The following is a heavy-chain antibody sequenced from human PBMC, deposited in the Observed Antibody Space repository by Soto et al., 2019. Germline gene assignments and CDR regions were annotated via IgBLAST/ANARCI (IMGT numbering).Heavy chain of an antibody. Sequence: SETLSLTCTVSGGSISNDRWSWVRQPAGKGLEWIGRIFASGRTNYNPSLQSRVTMSVDTSKNQFSLTMTSLAAADTAVYYCPTGKFETTAPLYWGQGIPVTVSA. CDR1: GGSISNDR. CDR3: PTGKFETTAPLY. CDR2: IFASGRT. J-gene: IGHJ4*02. D-gene: IGHD4-17*01. V-gene: IGHV4-4*07.